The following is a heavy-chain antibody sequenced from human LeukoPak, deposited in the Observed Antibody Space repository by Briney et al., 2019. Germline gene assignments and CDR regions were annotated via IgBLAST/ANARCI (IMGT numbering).Heavy chain of an antibody. CDR2: IYSGGST. J-gene: IGHJ4*02. D-gene: IGHD6-13*01. CDR1: GFTVSSNY. V-gene: IGHV3-66*04. Sequence: GGSLRLSCAASGFTVSSNYMSWVRQAPGKGLEWVSVIYSGGSTYYADSVKGRFTIPRDNSKNTLYLQINSLRAEDTAVYYCARPLAGSWTYFDYWGQGTLVTVSS. CDR3: ARPLAGSWTYFDY.